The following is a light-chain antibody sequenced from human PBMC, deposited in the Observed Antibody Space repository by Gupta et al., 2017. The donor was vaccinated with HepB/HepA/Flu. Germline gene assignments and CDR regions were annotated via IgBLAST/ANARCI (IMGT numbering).Light chain of an antibody. Sequence: DIPRSPSPSSLSASVGDRVTITCRASQSISSYLNWYQQKPGKAPKLLIYAASSLQSGVPSRFSGSGSGTDFTLTISSLQPEDFATYYCQQSYSTPYTFGQGTKLEIK. CDR3: QQSYSTPYT. CDR1: QSISSY. J-gene: IGKJ2*01. CDR2: AAS. V-gene: IGKV1-39*01.